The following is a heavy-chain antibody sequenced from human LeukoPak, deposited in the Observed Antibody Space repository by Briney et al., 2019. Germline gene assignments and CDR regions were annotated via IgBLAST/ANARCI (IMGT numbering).Heavy chain of an antibody. Sequence: PSETLSLTCTVSGGSISSYYWSWIRQPPGKGLEWIGYIYYSGSTNYNPSLKSRVTISVDTSKNQFSLKLSSVTAADTAVYYCARAYSGSYHWFDYWGQGTLVTASS. CDR1: GGSISSYY. CDR2: IYYSGST. CDR3: ARAYSGSYHWFDY. J-gene: IGHJ4*02. D-gene: IGHD1-26*01. V-gene: IGHV4-59*01.